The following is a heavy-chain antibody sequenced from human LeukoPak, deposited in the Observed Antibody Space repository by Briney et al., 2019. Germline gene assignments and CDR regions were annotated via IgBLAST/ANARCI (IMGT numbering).Heavy chain of an antibody. V-gene: IGHV7-4-1*02. CDR3: AREGGYDVGGMDV. D-gene: IGHD5-12*01. CDR2: INTNTGEP. J-gene: IGHJ6*02. Sequence: ASVKVSCKASGYTFNTYAMNWVRQAPGQGLEWMGWINTNTGEPTYAQGFTGRYVFSSDTSVSTAFLQISSLKTEDTAVYFCAREGGYDVGGMDVWGQGTTVTVSS. CDR1: GYTFNTYA.